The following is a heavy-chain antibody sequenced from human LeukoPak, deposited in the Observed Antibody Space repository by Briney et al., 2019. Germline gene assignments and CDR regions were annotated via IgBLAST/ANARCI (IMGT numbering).Heavy chain of an antibody. CDR3: ARVGVFGVVSDS. CDR2: IYYSGST. D-gene: IGHD3-3*01. Sequence: SSETLSLTCTVSGGSISSYYWSWIRQPPGKGLEWIGYIYYSGSTNYNPSLKSRVTISVDTSKIQFSLRLSSVTAADTAVYYCARVGVFGVVSDSWGQGILVTVSS. CDR1: GGSISSYY. J-gene: IGHJ4*02. V-gene: IGHV4-59*08.